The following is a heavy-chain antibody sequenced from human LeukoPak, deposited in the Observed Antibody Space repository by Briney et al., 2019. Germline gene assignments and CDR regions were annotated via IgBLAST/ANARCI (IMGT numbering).Heavy chain of an antibody. V-gene: IGHV3-21*01. J-gene: IGHJ6*02. CDR3: ARAPPYGLDV. Sequence: AGGSLRLSCAASGFTFSGSGFTFRSYDMNWVRQAPGRGLEWVSSISSSGNYIYYADSVKGRFTISRDNARNSLYLQMNSLKADDTAVYYCARAPPYGLDVWGQGTTVTVSS. CDR2: ISSSGNYI. CDR1: GFTFSGSGFTFRSYD.